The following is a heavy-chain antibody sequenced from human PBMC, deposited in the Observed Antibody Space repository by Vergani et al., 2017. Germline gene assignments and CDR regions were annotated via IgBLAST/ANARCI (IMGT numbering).Heavy chain of an antibody. CDR2: IYSGGST. J-gene: IGHJ6*03. D-gene: IGHD6-19*01. Sequence: EVQLVESGGGLIQPGGSLRLSCAASGFTVSSNYMSWVRQAPGTGLEWVSVIYSGGSTYYADSVKGLFTISRDNSKNTLYLQMNSLRAEDTAVYYCARLTSGWYGTDYYMDVWGKGTTVTVSS. V-gene: IGHV3-53*01. CDR1: GFTVSSNY. CDR3: ARLTSGWYGTDYYMDV.